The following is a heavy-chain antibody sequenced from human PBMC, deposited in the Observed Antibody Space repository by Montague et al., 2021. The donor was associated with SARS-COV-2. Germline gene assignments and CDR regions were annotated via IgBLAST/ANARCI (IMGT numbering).Heavy chain of an antibody. CDR3: ARRGDYGGPRFDY. Sequence: SETLSLTCTVSGDSVSSRSYYWGWIRQPPGKGLEWIGSIYYSGSTHYDPSLKSRVTISVDTSKNQFSLKLSSVTAADTAVYYCARRGDYGGPRFDYWGQGTLVSVSS. J-gene: IGHJ4*02. CDR1: GDSVSSRSYY. V-gene: IGHV4-39*01. CDR2: IYYSGST. D-gene: IGHD4-23*01.